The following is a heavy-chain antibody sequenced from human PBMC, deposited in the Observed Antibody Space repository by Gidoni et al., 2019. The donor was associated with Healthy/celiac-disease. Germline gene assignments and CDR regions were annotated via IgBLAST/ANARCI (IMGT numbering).Heavy chain of an antibody. V-gene: IGHV3-23*01. Sequence: EVQLLESGGGLVQPGGSLRLSCAASGFTFSSYAMSWVRQAPGKGLEWVSAISGSGGSTYYADSVKGRFTISRDNSKNTLYLQMNSLRAEDTAVYYCAKDQWFGELLNYYYGMDVWGQGTTVTVSS. J-gene: IGHJ6*02. CDR1: GFTFSSYA. CDR2: ISGSGGST. D-gene: IGHD3-10*01. CDR3: AKDQWFGELLNYYYGMDV.